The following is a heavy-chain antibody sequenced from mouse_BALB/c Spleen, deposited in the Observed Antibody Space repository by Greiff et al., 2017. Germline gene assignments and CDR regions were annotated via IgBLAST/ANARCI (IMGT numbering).Heavy chain of an antibody. CDR1: GFTFSSYT. D-gene: IGHD2-4*01. CDR2: ISNGGGST. Sequence: EVKLMESGGGLVQPGGSLKLSCAASGFTFSSYTMSWVRQTPEKRLEWVAYISNGGGSTYYPDTVKGRFTISRDNARNILYLQMSSLRSEDTAMYYCARGGDYAVFAYWGQGTLVTVSA. J-gene: IGHJ3*01. V-gene: IGHV5-12-2*01. CDR3: ARGGDYAVFAY.